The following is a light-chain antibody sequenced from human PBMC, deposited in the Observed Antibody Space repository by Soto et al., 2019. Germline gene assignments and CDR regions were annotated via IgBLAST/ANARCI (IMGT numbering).Light chain of an antibody. Sequence: QSVLTQPPSVSGAPGQRVTISCTGSRSNIGAGYDVHWYQQLPGTAPKLLIYGNSNRPSGVPDRFSGSKSGTSASLAITGLRAEDEADYYCQSYDSSLSGYVVFGGVTKLTVL. CDR2: GNS. J-gene: IGLJ2*01. CDR3: QSYDSSLSGYVV. CDR1: RSNIGAGYD. V-gene: IGLV1-40*01.